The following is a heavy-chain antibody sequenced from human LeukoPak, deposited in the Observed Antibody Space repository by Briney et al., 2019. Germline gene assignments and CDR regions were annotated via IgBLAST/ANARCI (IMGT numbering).Heavy chain of an antibody. V-gene: IGHV1-8*01. J-gene: IGHJ4*02. Sequence: GASVKVSCKTSGYIFTSYDINWVRQAPGQGLEWMGWVNPNSGNTAYAQKFQGRVTMTRDTSISTAYMELSRLRSDDTAVYYCARDSIPLLAAIDYWGQGTLVTVSS. D-gene: IGHD5-24*01. CDR3: ARDSIPLLAAIDY. CDR1: GYIFTSYD. CDR2: VNPNSGNT.